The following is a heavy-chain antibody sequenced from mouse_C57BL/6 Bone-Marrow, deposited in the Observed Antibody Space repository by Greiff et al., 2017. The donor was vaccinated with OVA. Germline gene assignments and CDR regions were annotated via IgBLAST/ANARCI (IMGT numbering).Heavy chain of an antibody. J-gene: IGHJ3*01. D-gene: IGHD1-2*01. CDR1: GFTFSSYA. Sequence: EVKLVESGGGLVKPGGSLKLSCAASGFTFSSYAMSWVRQTPEKRLEWVATISDGGSYTYYPDNVKGRFTISRDNAKNNLYLQMSHLKSEDTARYYCAVRPCAYWGQGTLVTVSA. CDR2: ISDGGSYT. V-gene: IGHV5-4*03. CDR3: AVRPCAY.